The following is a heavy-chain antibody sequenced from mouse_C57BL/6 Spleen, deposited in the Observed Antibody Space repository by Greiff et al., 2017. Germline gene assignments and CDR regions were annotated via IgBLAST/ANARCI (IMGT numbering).Heavy chain of an antibody. CDR1: GFTFSDYY. V-gene: IGHV5-16*01. J-gene: IGHJ1*03. CDR3: ARVGDGYLGYFDV. Sequence: EVMLVESEGGLVQPGSSMKLSCTASGFTFSDYYMAWVRQVPEKGLEWVANINYDGSSTYYLDSLKSRFIISRDNAKNILYLQMSSLKSEDTATYYCARVGDGYLGYFDVWGTGTTVTVSS. CDR2: INYDGSST. D-gene: IGHD2-3*01.